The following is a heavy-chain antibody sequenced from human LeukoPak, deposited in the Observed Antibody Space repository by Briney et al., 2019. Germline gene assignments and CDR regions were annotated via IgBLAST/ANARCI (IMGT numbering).Heavy chain of an antibody. CDR3: ARISDYYGDYLFDS. Sequence: SETLSLTCTVSGGSVGLYYWSWIRQPAGKGLEWIGRIYTSGSSNYNPSLQSRVIMSLDTSKNQFSLELSSVTAADTAVYYCARISDYYGDYLFDSWGQGTLVTVSS. V-gene: IGHV4-4*07. CDR1: GGSVGLYY. CDR2: IYTSGSS. J-gene: IGHJ4*02. D-gene: IGHD4-17*01.